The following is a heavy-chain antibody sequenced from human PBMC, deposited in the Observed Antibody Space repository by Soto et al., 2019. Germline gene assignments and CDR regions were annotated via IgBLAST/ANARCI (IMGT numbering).Heavy chain of an antibody. D-gene: IGHD2-15*01. V-gene: IGHV3-15*07. CDR3: ARDRHGSAPEYFQH. J-gene: IGHJ1*01. Sequence: GGSLRLSCAASGFTFTTAWINWVRQAPGKGLEWVGCIRSKAYGGTTEYAASVKGRFTISRDDSKSIAYLQMNSLKTEDTAVYYCARDRHGSAPEYFQHWGQGTLVTVSS. CDR1: GFTFTTAW. CDR2: IRSKAYGGTT.